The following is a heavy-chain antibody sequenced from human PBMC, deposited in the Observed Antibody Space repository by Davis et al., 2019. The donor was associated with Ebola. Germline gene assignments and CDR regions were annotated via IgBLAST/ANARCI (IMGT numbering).Heavy chain of an antibody. V-gene: IGHV4-59*01. CDR2: IYYSGIT. D-gene: IGHD2-21*02. J-gene: IGHJ4*02. CDR1: GGSISTYF. Sequence: PGGSLRLSCTVSGGSISTYFWSWIRQPPGKGLEWIGYIYYSGITNYNASLKSRVTLSIDTSKNQFSLKLSSVSAAATAVYYCARAPYCGGDCYFYFDYWGQGTLVTVSS. CDR3: ARAPYCGGDCYFYFDY.